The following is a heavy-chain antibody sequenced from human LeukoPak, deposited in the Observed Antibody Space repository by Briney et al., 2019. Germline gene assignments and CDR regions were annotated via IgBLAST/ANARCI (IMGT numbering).Heavy chain of an antibody. J-gene: IGHJ4*02. D-gene: IGHD2-2*01. V-gene: IGHV3-30*19. Sequence: GGSLRLSCAASGFTFSSYGMHWVRQAPGEGLEWVAYIYSDAINTKYADSVKGRFTISRDNSKNTLYLQMNSLRAEDTAVYYCARNMIVVVPAVLDYWGQGTLVTVSS. CDR3: ARNMIVVVPAVLDY. CDR1: GFTFSSYG. CDR2: IYSDAINT.